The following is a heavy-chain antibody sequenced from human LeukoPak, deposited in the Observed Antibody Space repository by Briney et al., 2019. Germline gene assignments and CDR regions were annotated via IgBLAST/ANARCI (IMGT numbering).Heavy chain of an antibody. CDR3: AKGTGDTAYYFDF. D-gene: IGHD7-27*01. V-gene: IGHV3-7*01. J-gene: IGHJ4*02. Sequence: GGSLRLSCAASGFTFSSYWMSWVRQAPGKGLEWVANIKQDGSEKYYVDSVKGRFTISRDNAKNSLYLQMNSLRAEDTAVYYCAKGTGDTAYYFDFWGQGVLVTVSS. CDR2: IKQDGSEK. CDR1: GFTFSSYW.